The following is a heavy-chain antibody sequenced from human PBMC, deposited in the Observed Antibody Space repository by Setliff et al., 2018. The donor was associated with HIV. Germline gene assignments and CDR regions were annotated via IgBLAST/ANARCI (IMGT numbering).Heavy chain of an antibody. CDR3: VRVAGFSSSWFGY. CDR2: INSDGGIS. D-gene: IGHD6-13*01. Sequence: PGGSLRLSCLASGFTFTGLTFTDYNMNWVRQAPGKGLEWVSRINSDGGISEHADAVKGRLTISRDNARNTLYLEMNSLRVEDTAVYYCVRVAGFSSSWFGYWGQGTLVTVSS. CDR1: GFTFTGLTFTDYN. J-gene: IGHJ4*02. V-gene: IGHV3-74*03.